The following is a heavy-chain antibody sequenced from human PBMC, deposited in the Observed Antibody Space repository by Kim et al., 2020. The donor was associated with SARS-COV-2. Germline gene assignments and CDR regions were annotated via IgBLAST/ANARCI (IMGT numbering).Heavy chain of an antibody. CDR1: GYTFTSYY. V-gene: IGHV1-46*01. J-gene: IGHJ6*02. CDR2: INPSGGST. Sequence: ASVKVSCKASGYTFTSYYMHWVRQAPGQGLEWMGIINPSGGSTSYAQKFQGRVTMTRDTSTSTVYMELSSLRSEDTAVYYCARAVIPSGSGWHSNYYYGMDVWGQGTTVTVSS. D-gene: IGHD6-19*01. CDR3: ARAVIPSGSGWHSNYYYGMDV.